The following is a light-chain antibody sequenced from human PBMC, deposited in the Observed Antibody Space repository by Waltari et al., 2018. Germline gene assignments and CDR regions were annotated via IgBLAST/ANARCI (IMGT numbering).Light chain of an antibody. CDR3: QQYDWSPPGYT. Sequence: IALTQSPGTLSLSPGERATLSCRASQTVDSNSVAWSQQRPGQVPRLLIFAASSRATGIPDRFSASGSGTDFTLTISRLEPEDFAVYYCQQYDWSPPGYTFGQGTKLEIK. J-gene: IGKJ2*01. CDR2: AAS. V-gene: IGKV3-20*01. CDR1: QTVDSNS.